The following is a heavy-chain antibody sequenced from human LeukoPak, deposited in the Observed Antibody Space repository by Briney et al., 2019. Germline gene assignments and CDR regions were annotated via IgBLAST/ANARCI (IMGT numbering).Heavy chain of an antibody. Sequence: PGGSLRLSCAASEFIFSSHTMNWVRQTPGKGLEWVSSISSSGTYIYYADSVKGRFTISRDNAKSSLYLQTNSLRAEDTAVYYCAREPVGDKSFDYWGQGTLVTVSS. V-gene: IGHV3-21*01. J-gene: IGHJ4*02. CDR3: AREPVGDKSFDY. CDR1: EFIFSSHT. CDR2: ISSSGTYI. D-gene: IGHD1-26*01.